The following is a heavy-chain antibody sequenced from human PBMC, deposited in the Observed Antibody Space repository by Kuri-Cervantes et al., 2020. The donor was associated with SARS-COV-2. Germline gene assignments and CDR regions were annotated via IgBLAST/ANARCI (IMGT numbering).Heavy chain of an antibody. CDR3: ARQGANLDY. CDR1: GFTANTNY. CDR2: IYHSGST. V-gene: IGHV4-38-2*01. Sequence: SQTLSLTCAASGFTANTNYMIWVRQAPGKGLEWIGSIYHSGSTYYNPSLKSRVTISVDTSKNQFSLKLSSVTAADTAVYYCARQGANLDYWGQGTLVTVSS. D-gene: IGHD5-12*01. J-gene: IGHJ4*02.